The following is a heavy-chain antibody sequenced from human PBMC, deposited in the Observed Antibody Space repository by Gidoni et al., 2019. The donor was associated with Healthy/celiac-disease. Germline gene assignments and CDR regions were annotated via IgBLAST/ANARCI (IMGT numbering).Heavy chain of an antibody. Sequence: QVQLVESGGGLVKPGGSLRLSCAASGFTFGDYYMSWIRQAPGKGLEWVSYISSSSSYTNYADSVKGRFTISRDSAKNSLYLQMNSLRAEDTAVYYCARARIGGSSWSRYYFDYWGQGTLVTDSS. CDR1: GFTFGDYY. D-gene: IGHD6-13*01. CDR3: ARARIGGSSWSRYYFDY. J-gene: IGHJ4*02. V-gene: IGHV3-11*06. CDR2: ISSSSSYT.